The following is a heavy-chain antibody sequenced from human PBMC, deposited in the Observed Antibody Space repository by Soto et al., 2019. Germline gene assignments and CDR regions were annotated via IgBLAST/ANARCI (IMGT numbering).Heavy chain of an antibody. J-gene: IGHJ6*02. V-gene: IGHV3-43*01. CDR1: GFTFDDYT. CDR3: AKGAAYCGGDCYGMDV. Sequence: EVQLVESGGVVVQSGGSLRLSCAASGFTFDDYTMHWVRQAPGKGLEWVSLISWDGGSTYYADSVKGRFTISRDNSKNSLYLQMNSLRTEDTALYYCAKGAAYCGGDCYGMDVWGQGTTVTVSS. CDR2: ISWDGGST. D-gene: IGHD2-21*01.